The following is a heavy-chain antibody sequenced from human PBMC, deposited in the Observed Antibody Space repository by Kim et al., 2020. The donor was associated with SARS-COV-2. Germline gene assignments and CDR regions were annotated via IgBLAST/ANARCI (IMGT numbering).Heavy chain of an antibody. CDR1: GGSFSGYY. Sequence: SETLSLTCAVYGGSFSGYYWSWIRQPPGKGLEWIGEINHSGSTNYNPSLKSRVTISVDTSKNQFSLKLSSVTAADTAVYYCARWRLWFGELDAFDIWGQGTMVTVSS. CDR2: INHSGST. D-gene: IGHD3-10*01. CDR3: ARWRLWFGELDAFDI. J-gene: IGHJ3*02. V-gene: IGHV4-34*01.